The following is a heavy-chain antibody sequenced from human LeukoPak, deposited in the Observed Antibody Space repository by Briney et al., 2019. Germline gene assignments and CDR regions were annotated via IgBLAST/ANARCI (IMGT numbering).Heavy chain of an antibody. V-gene: IGHV3-23*01. CDR3: AKEWFGELSVSHP. J-gene: IGHJ5*02. Sequence: GGSLRLSCAASGFTFSSYAMSWVRHTPGKGLEWVSAISGSVGSTYYADSVKGRFTISRDNSKNTLYLQMNSLRAEDTAVYYCAKEWFGELSVSHPWGQGTLVTASS. D-gene: IGHD3-10*01. CDR1: GFTFSSYA. CDR2: ISGSVGST.